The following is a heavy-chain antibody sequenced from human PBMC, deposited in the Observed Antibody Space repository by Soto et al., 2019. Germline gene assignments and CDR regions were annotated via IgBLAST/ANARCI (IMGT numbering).Heavy chain of an antibody. D-gene: IGHD4-17*01. Sequence: GGSLRLSCEVSGLTFSDYYMSWIRQAPGKGLEWISFISTGGNIIYYADSVEGRFTISRDNAQNSLFLQMTDLRADDTAMYYCATEDYGDSMSFGAWGQGTLVTVSS. V-gene: IGHV3-11*01. CDR2: ISTGGNII. CDR3: ATEDYGDSMSFGA. J-gene: IGHJ5*02. CDR1: GLTFSDYY.